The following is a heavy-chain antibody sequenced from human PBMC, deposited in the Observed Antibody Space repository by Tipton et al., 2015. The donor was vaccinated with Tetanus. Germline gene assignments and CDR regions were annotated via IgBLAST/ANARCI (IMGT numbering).Heavy chain of an antibody. V-gene: IGHV4-61*01. CDR3: ARGRTMSGVVAPFDL. D-gene: IGHD3-3*01. Sequence: TLSLTCTVSGGSVRSGSYYWNWIRQPPGKGLEWIGYISYSGSTNSNYSLKSRITISQDTSKNQFSLRVRSVTAADTAVYYCARGRTMSGVVAPFDLWGQGTQVTVSS. CDR1: GGSVRSGSYY. J-gene: IGHJ4*02. CDR2: ISYSGST.